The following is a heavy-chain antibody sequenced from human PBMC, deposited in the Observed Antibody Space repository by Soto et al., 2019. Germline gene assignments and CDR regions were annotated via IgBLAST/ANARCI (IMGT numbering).Heavy chain of an antibody. V-gene: IGHV1-3*01. D-gene: IGHD4-17*01. CDR2: INAGNGNT. J-gene: IGHJ5*02. CDR1: GYTFTSYA. Sequence: ASVKVSCKASGYTFTSYAMHWVRQAPGQRLEWMGWINAGNGNTKYSQKFQGRVTITKDTSASTAYMELRSLRSDDTAVYYCARNGVYGDYLSNWFDPWGRGTLVTVSS. CDR3: ARNGVYGDYLSNWFDP.